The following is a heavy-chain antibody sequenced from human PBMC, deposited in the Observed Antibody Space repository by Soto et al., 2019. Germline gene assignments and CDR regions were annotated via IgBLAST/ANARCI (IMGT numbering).Heavy chain of an antibody. CDR2: MSYDGTNK. CDR1: GFTFSSYS. J-gene: IGHJ4*02. CDR3: TTTASSWNTFNERFDY. D-gene: IGHD2-2*01. Sequence: GGSLRLSCAASGFTFSSYSMHWVRQAPGKGLEWVAVMSYDGTNKYYADSVKGRFTVSRDNSKNTLYLQMNSLRAEDTAVYYCTTTASSWNTFNERFDYWGQGTLVTVSS. V-gene: IGHV3-30-3*01.